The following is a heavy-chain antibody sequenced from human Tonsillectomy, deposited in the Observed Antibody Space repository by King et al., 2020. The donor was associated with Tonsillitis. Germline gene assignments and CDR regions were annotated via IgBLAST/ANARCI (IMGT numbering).Heavy chain of an antibody. V-gene: IGHV4-34*01. CDR2: INHSGGT. CDR3: AGLGSRAARPRNY. CDR1: GGSFSGYY. D-gene: IGHD6-6*01. Sequence: VQLQQWGAGLLKPSETLSLTCAVYGGSFSGYYWSWIRQPPGKGLEWIGEINHSGGTNYNTSLKSRGILSVDTSKNQFPLRLTSVTAADTAVYYCAGLGSRAARPRNYWAQGTLVTVSS. J-gene: IGHJ4*02.